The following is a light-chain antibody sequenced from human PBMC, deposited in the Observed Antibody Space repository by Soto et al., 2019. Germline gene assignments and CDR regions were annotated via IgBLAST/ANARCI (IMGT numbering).Light chain of an antibody. Sequence: QSVLTQPPSASGTPGQRVTISCSGSSPNIGGNTVNWYQQFPGTAPKLLIYSNNQRPSGVPDRFSGAKSGTSASLAISGLQSEDEADYYCAAWDDSLSGYVFGTGTKVTVL. CDR3: AAWDDSLSGYV. J-gene: IGLJ1*01. V-gene: IGLV1-44*01. CDR2: SNN. CDR1: SPNIGGNT.